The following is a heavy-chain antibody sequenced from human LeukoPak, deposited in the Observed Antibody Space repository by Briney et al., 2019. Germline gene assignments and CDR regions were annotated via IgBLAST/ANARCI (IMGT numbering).Heavy chain of an antibody. CDR3: AREWKGSGTFDY. J-gene: IGHJ4*02. CDR1: GFTVSSNY. CDR2: IYSGGST. D-gene: IGHD2-15*01. V-gene: IGHV3-53*05. Sequence: GGSVRLSCAASGFTVSSNYMSWVCQAPGKGLEWVSVIYSGGSTYYADSVKGRFTISRDNSKNTLYLQMGSLRAEDMAVYYCAREWKGSGTFDYWGQGTLVTVSS.